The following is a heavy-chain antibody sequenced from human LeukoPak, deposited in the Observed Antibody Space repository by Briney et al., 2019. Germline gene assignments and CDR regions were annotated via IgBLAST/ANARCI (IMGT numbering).Heavy chain of an antibody. V-gene: IGHV3-23*01. CDR3: AKGIYSSGWSYFDY. D-gene: IGHD6-19*01. CDR1: GFTFSNSA. J-gene: IGHJ4*01. CDR2: LSGSGITT. Sequence: GGSLRLSCAASGFTFSNSAMSWVRQAPGKGLEWVSTLSGSGITTYYADSVKSRFTISRDNSKNTLYLQMNSLRAEDTAVYYCAKGIYSSGWSYFDYWGHGTLVTVSS.